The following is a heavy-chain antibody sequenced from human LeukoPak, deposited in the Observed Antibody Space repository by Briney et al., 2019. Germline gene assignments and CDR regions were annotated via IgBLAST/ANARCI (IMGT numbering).Heavy chain of an antibody. CDR2: ISYDGSNK. CDR3: ARGEGSYNYFDY. V-gene: IGHV3-30*04. Sequence: GGSLRLSCAASGFTFSSYAMHWVRQAPGKGLEWLAVISYDGSNKYYADSVKGRFTISRDNSKNTLYLQMNSLRAEDTAVYYCARGEGSYNYFDYWGQGTLVTVSS. D-gene: IGHD1-26*01. CDR1: GFTFSSYA. J-gene: IGHJ4*02.